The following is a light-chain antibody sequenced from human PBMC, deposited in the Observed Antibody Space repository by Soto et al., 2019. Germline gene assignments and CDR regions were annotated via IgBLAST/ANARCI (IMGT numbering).Light chain of an antibody. J-gene: IGKJ2*01. V-gene: IGKV1-5*03. Sequence: DIQMTQSPSTLSASVGDRVTITCRASQSISSWLAWYQQKPGKAPKLLIYRGSSFESGVPPRFSGSGSGTAFAMTYSRLQPDDFATTYWQQYKSLYTCGQGTKLEIK. CDR2: RGS. CDR1: QSISSW. CDR3: QQYKSLYT.